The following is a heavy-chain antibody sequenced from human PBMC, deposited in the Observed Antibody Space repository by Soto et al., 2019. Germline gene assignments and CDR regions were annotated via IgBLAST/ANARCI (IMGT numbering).Heavy chain of an antibody. CDR2: INAGNGNT. J-gene: IGHJ3*02. CDR3: ARGRLGPISGYAFDI. CDR1: GYTFTSYA. D-gene: IGHD3-22*01. Sequence: ASMKVSCKASGYTFTSYAMHWVRQAPGQRLEWMGWINAGNGNTKYSQKFQGRVTITRDTSASTAYMELSSLRSEDTAVYYCARGRLGPISGYAFDIWGQGTMVTVSS. V-gene: IGHV1-3*01.